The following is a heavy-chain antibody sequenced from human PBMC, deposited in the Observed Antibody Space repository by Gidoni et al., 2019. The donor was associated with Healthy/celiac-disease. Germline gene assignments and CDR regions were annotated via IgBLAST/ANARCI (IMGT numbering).Heavy chain of an antibody. D-gene: IGHD2-15*01. V-gene: IGHV3-30*18. CDR1: GFTFSSYG. CDR3: AKAAFLCSGGSCYLDY. CDR2: ISYDGSNK. J-gene: IGHJ4*02. Sequence: QVQLVESGGGVVQPGRSLRLSCAASGFTFSSYGMHWVRQAPGKGLEWVAVISYDGSNKYYADSVKGRFTISRDNSKNTLYLQMNSLRAEDTAVYYCAKAAFLCSGGSCYLDYWGQGTLVTVSS.